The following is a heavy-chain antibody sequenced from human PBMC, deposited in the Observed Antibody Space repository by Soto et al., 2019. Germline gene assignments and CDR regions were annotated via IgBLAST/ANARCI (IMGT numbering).Heavy chain of an antibody. J-gene: IGHJ4*02. CDR3: AVGDDYFDY. V-gene: IGHV3-30*03. D-gene: IGHD1-26*01. Sequence: QVQLVESGGGVVQPGRSLRLSCAASGFTFSSYGMHWVRQAPGKGLEWVAVISYDGSNKYYADSVKGRFTISRDNSKNTLYLQMNSLRAEDTAVYYYAVGDDYFDYWGQGTLVTVSS. CDR1: GFTFSSYG. CDR2: ISYDGSNK.